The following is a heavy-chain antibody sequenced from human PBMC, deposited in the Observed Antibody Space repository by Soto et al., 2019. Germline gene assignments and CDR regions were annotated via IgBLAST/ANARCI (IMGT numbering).Heavy chain of an antibody. J-gene: IGHJ4*02. CDR2: ISSSSSYT. CDR1: GFTFSDYY. CDR3: AREGGYNYYDSSGKTLGY. V-gene: IGHV3-11*06. D-gene: IGHD3-22*01. Sequence: GSLRLSCAASGFTFSDYYMSWIRQAPGKGLEWVSYISSSSSYTNYADSVKGRFTISRDNAKNSLYLQMNSLRAEDTAVYYCAREGGYNYYDSSGKTLGYWGQGTLVTVSS.